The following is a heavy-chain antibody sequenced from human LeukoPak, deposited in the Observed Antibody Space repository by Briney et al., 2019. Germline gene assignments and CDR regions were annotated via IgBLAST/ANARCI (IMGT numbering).Heavy chain of an antibody. J-gene: IGHJ4*02. V-gene: IGHV4-34*01. CDR1: GGSFSGYY. D-gene: IGHD4-11*01. CDR2: INHSGST. Sequence: SETLSLTCAVYGGSFSGYYWSWIRQPPGKGLEWIGEINHSGSTNYNPSLKSRVTISVDTSKNQFSLQLNSVTPEDTAVYYCARGAVSTSPEFDYWGQGTLVTVSS. CDR3: ARGAVSTSPEFDY.